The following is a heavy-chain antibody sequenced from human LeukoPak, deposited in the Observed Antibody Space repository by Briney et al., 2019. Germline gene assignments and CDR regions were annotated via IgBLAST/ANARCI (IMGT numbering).Heavy chain of an antibody. CDR1: GGSISSGGYS. J-gene: IGHJ4*02. D-gene: IGHD6-13*01. Sequence: SETLSLTCAVSGGSISSGGYSWSWIRQPPGKGLEWIGYIYHSGSTYYNPSLKSRVTISVDRSKNQFSLKLSSVTAADTAVYYCATYQTAAGTGHDYWGQGTLVTVSS. CDR3: ATYQTAAGTGHDY. CDR2: IYHSGST. V-gene: IGHV4-30-2*01.